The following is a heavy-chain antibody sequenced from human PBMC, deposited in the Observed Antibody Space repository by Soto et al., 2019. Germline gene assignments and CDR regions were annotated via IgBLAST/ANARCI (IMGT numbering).Heavy chain of an antibody. CDR3: ARYCSGGSCYNYYGMAV. D-gene: IGHD2-15*01. Sequence: KPSETLSLTCTVSGGSISSGDYYWSWIRQPPGKGLEWIGYIYYSGSTYYNPSLKSRVTISVDTSKNQFSLKLSSVTATDTAVYYCARYCSGGSCYNYYGMAVWGQGTTVTVSS. V-gene: IGHV4-30-4*01. CDR2: IYYSGST. CDR1: GGSISSGDYY. J-gene: IGHJ6*02.